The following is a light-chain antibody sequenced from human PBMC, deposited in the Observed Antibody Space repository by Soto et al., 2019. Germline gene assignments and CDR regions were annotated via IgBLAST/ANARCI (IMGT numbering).Light chain of an antibody. Sequence: QSALTQPPSASGSPGQSVTISCTGSNVGEYDYVSWYQQHPGKAPKLMIHEVTKRPSGVPDRFSGSKSGNTASLTISGLQAEDEADYYCSSYTSSSTLVFGTGTKVTVL. J-gene: IGLJ1*01. CDR2: EVT. CDR1: NVGEYDY. CDR3: SSYTSSSTLV. V-gene: IGLV2-8*01.